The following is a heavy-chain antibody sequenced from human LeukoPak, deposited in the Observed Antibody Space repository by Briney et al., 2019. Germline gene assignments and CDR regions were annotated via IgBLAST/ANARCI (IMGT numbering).Heavy chain of an antibody. D-gene: IGHD5-18*01. J-gene: IGHJ4*02. CDR3: AKDTLLTAMIDY. CDR1: GFTFDDYA. V-gene: IGHV3-43*02. Sequence: GGSLRLSCAASGFTFDDYAMHWVRQAPGKGLEWVSLISGDGGSTYYADSVKGRFIISRDNSKNSLYLQMNSLRTEDTALYYCAKDTLLTAMIDYWGQGTLVTVSS. CDR2: ISGDGGST.